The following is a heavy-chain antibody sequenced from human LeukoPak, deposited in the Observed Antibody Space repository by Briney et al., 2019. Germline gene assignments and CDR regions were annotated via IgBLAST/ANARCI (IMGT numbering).Heavy chain of an antibody. V-gene: IGHV1-69*13. J-gene: IGHJ2*01. CDR3: ARDSGITMVRGAPGSHWYFDL. Sequence: ASVKVSCKASGGTFSSYAISWVRQAPGQGLEWMGGIIPIFGTANYAQKFQGRVTITADESTSTAYMELSSLRSEDTAVYYCARDSGITMVRGAPGSHWYFDLWGRGTLVTVSS. CDR2: IIPIFGTA. CDR1: GGTFSSYA. D-gene: IGHD3-10*01.